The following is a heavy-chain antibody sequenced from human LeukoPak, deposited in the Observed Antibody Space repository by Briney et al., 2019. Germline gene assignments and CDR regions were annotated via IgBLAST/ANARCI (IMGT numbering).Heavy chain of an antibody. J-gene: IGHJ3*02. D-gene: IGHD2-8*02. V-gene: IGHV3-9*03. Sequence: GRSLRLSCAASGFTFDDYAMHSVRQAPGKGLEWVSGISWNSVTIVYADSVKGRFTISRDNAKNSLYLQMNSLRAEDMALYYCAKDEFVASDFTGAFDIWGQGTMVTVSS. CDR1: GFTFDDYA. CDR2: ISWNSVTI. CDR3: AKDEFVASDFTGAFDI.